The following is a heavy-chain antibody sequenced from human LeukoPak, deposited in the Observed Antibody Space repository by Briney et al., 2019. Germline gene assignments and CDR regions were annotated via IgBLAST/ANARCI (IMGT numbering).Heavy chain of an antibody. Sequence: SETLSLTCSVSGGSLSSYYWSWIRQPPGKGLEWIGYIYYSGSTNYNPSLKSRVTISVDTSKNQFSLKLRSVTAADTAVYYCARGAVSTTTVTTGPGYYYYYMDVWGKGTTVTVSS. CDR1: GGSLSSYY. J-gene: IGHJ6*03. D-gene: IGHD4-17*01. CDR3: ARGAVSTTTVTTGPGYYYYYMDV. CDR2: IYYSGST. V-gene: IGHV4-59*01.